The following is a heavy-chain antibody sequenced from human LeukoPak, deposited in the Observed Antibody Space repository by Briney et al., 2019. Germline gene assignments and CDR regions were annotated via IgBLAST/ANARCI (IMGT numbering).Heavy chain of an antibody. V-gene: IGHV3-23*01. Sequence: GGSLRLSCAASGFTVSSNYMSWVRQAPGKGLEWVSAISGSGGSTYYADSVKGRFTISRDNSKNTLYLQMNSLRAEDTAVYYCAKPVFGVVIIEYYFDYWGQGTLVTVSS. D-gene: IGHD3-3*01. CDR1: GFTVSSNY. J-gene: IGHJ4*02. CDR2: ISGSGGST. CDR3: AKPVFGVVIIEYYFDY.